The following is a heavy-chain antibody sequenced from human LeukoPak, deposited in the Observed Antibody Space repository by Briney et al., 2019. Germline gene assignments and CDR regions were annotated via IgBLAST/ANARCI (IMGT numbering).Heavy chain of an antibody. CDR3: ARDSTDGFGESSYYYYMDV. J-gene: IGHJ6*03. CDR2: INPNSGGT. CDR1: GYTFTGYY. D-gene: IGHD3-10*01. V-gene: IGHV1-2*02. Sequence: ASVKVSCKASGYTFTGYYMHWVRQAPGQGLEWMGWINPNSGGTNYAQKFQGRVTMTRDTSISTAYMELSRLRSDDTAVYYCARDSTDGFGESSYYYYMDVWGKGTTVTVSS.